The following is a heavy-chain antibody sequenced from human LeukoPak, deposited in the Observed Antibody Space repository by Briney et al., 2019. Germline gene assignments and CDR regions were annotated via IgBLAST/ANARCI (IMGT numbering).Heavy chain of an antibody. CDR3: ARDRSEVPAAMWGLYYGMDV. V-gene: IGHV4-34*01. CDR1: GGSFSGYY. Sequence: SETLSLTCAVYGGSFSGYYWSWIRQPPGKGLEWIGEINHSGSTNYNPSLKSRVTIAVDTSKNQFSLKLSSVTAADTAVYYCARDRSEVPAAMWGLYYGMDVWGQGTTVTVSS. CDR2: INHSGST. D-gene: IGHD2-2*01. J-gene: IGHJ6*02.